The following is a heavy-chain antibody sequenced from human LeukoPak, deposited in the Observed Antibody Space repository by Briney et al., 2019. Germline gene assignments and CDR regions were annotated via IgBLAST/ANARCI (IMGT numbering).Heavy chain of an antibody. CDR3: ASRHSKQQPYYYYMDI. D-gene: IGHD6-13*01. CDR2: IYSNGDT. Sequence: SQTLSLTCTVSGDSISSGSYYWSWIRQPAGKGLEWIGRIYSNGDTKFNPSLKSRVTTSLDTSKNQFSLKLSSATAADTAVYYCASRHSKQQPYYYYMDIWGKGTTVTVSS. CDR1: GDSISSGSYY. J-gene: IGHJ6*03. V-gene: IGHV4-61*02.